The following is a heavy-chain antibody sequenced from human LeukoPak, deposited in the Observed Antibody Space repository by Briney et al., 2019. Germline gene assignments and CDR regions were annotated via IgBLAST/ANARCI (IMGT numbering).Heavy chain of an antibody. CDR2: INHSGST. D-gene: IGHD4-17*01. Sequence: SETLSLTCAVYGGSFSGYYWSWIREPPGKGLGWIGEINHSGSTNYNPSLKSRVTISVDTSKNQVSLKLSSVTAADTAVYYCARESLSGGDYDYWGQGTLVTVSS. CDR1: GGSFSGYY. V-gene: IGHV4-34*01. CDR3: ARESLSGGDYDY. J-gene: IGHJ4*02.